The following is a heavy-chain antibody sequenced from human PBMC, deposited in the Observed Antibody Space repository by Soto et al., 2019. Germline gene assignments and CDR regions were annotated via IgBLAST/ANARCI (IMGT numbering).Heavy chain of an antibody. V-gene: IGHV1-8*01. J-gene: IGHJ4*02. D-gene: IGHD6-25*01. Sequence: ASVKVSCKASGYTFTTYDIHWVRQVTGQGLEWMGWMNPYNGNTGSTQKFQGRVTMTRNTSISTVYMELTSLRSEDTAVYYCARRKERSGPHYFDYWGQVSLVTVSS. CDR1: GYTFTTYD. CDR2: MNPYNGNT. CDR3: ARRKERSGPHYFDY.